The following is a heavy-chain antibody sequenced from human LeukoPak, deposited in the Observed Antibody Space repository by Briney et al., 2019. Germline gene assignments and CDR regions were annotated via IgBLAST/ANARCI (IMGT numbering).Heavy chain of an antibody. D-gene: IGHD2-21*02. Sequence: ASVKVSCKASGYTFTSYGISWVRQAPGQGLEWMGWISAYNGNTNYAQKLQGRVTMTTDTSTSTAYMELRSLRSDDTAVYYCARGSYVRMVTAPADAFDIWGQGTMATVSS. CDR3: ARGSYVRMVTAPADAFDI. CDR2: ISAYNGNT. V-gene: IGHV1-18*01. CDR1: GYTFTSYG. J-gene: IGHJ3*02.